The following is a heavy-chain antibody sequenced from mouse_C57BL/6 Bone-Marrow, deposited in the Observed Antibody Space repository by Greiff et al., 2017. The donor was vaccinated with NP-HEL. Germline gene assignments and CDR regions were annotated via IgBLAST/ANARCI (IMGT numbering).Heavy chain of an antibody. V-gene: IGHV1-81*01. J-gene: IGHJ2*01. CDR1: GYTFTSYG. CDR3: AQITTYYDY. Sequence: VKLQESGAELARPGASVKLSCKASGYTFTSYGISWVKQRTGQGLEWIGVIYPRSGNTYYNEKFKGKATLTADKSSSTPYMQLRSLTSEDSAVYVCAQITTYYDYWGQGTTLTVAS. CDR2: IYPRSGNT. D-gene: IGHD1-1*01.